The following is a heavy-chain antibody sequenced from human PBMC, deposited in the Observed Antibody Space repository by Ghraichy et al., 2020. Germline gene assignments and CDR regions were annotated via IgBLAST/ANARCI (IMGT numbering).Heavy chain of an antibody. D-gene: IGHD3-22*01. CDR3: ARLQLEVYYDSTLYYFDY. V-gene: IGHV4-39*01. CDR2: IYYSGST. J-gene: IGHJ4*02. Sequence: SETLSLTCTVSGGSISSSSYYWGWIRQPPGKGLEWIGSIYYSGSTYYNPSLKSRVTISVDTSKNQFSLKLSSVTAADTAVYYCARLQLEVYYDSTLYYFDYWGQGTLVTVSS. CDR1: GGSISSSSYY.